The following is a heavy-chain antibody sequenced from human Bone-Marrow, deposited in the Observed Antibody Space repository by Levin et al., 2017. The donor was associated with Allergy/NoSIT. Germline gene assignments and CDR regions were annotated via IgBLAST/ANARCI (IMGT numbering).Heavy chain of an antibody. CDR3: ARQIYDFWSGYHYYYYYMDV. CDR1: GGSISSSSYY. D-gene: IGHD3-3*01. V-gene: IGHV4-39*01. CDR2: IYYSGST. J-gene: IGHJ6*03. Sequence: GSLRLSCTVSGGSISSSSYYWGWIRQPPGKGLEWIGSIYYSGSTYYNPSLKSRVTISVDTSKNQFSLKLSSVTAADTAVYYCARQIYDFWSGYHYYYYYMDVWGKGTTVTVSS.